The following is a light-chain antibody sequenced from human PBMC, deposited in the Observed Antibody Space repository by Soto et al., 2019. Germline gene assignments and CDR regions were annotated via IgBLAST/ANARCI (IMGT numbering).Light chain of an antibody. J-gene: IGKJ1*01. CDR2: GAF. CDR3: KHYGSSGT. V-gene: IGKV3-20*01. Sequence: VLKQFPGTLSLSAGDRATLSCRASQSVSNNYLAWYQQTPGQATRLLIYGAFSRATGIQDMFSGSGSGTDSTLTIRRLDPEDVAVYYCKHYGSSGTCGQGTQVDI. CDR1: QSVSNNY.